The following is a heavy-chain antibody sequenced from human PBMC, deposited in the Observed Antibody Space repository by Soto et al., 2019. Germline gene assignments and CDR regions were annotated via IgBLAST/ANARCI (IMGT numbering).Heavy chain of an antibody. J-gene: IGHJ4*02. Sequence: PSETLSLTCTVSGGSISSGGYYWGWIRQHPGKGLEWIGYIYYSGSTYYNPSLKSRVTISVDTSKNQFSLKLSSVTAADTAVYYCAREYYYDSSGYYYVLDYWGQGTLVTVSS. CDR2: IYYSGST. CDR3: AREYYYDSSGYYYVLDY. D-gene: IGHD3-22*01. V-gene: IGHV4-31*03. CDR1: GGSISSGGYY.